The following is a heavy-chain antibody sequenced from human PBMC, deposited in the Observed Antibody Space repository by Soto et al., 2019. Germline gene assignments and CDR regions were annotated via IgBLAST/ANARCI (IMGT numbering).Heavy chain of an antibody. CDR1: GYTFTDYY. CDR2: VDPEDGET. V-gene: IGHV1-69-2*01. CDR3: ATENPGYCSGGSCEEYYFDY. Sequence: EVQLVQSGAEVKKPGATVKISCKVSGYTFTDYYMHWVQQAPGKGLEWMGLVDPEDGETIYAEKFQGRVTITADTSTDTAYMELSSLRSEDTAVYYCATENPGYCSGGSCEEYYFDYWGQGTLVTVSS. D-gene: IGHD2-15*01. J-gene: IGHJ4*02.